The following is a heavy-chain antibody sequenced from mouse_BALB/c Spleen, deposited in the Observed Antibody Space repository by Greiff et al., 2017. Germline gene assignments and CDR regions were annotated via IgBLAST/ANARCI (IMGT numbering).Heavy chain of an antibody. CDR3: AREGDGNYGYYAMDY. CDR2: ISSGSSTI. J-gene: IGHJ4*01. D-gene: IGHD2-1*01. V-gene: IGHV5-17*02. Sequence: DVQLVESGGGLVQPGGSRKLSCAASGFTFSSFGMHWVRQAPEKGLEWVAYISSGSSTIYYADTVKGRFTISRDNPKNTLFLQMTSLRSEDTAMYYCAREGDGNYGYYAMDYWGQGTSVTVSS. CDR1: GFTFSSFG.